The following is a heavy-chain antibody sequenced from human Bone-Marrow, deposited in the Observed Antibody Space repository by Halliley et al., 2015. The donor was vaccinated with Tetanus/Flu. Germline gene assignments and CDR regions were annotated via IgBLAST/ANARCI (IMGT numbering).Heavy chain of an antibody. Sequence: LEWLGTLYWDDDKRYNPSLRSRLTLTKDSLTNQVVLTRTGMAPADTATYYCAHTCVGDCYWGFDSWGRGTLVTVSS. D-gene: IGHD2-21*02. CDR2: LYWDDDK. V-gene: IGHV2-5*02. CDR3: AHTCVGDCYWGFDS. J-gene: IGHJ4*02.